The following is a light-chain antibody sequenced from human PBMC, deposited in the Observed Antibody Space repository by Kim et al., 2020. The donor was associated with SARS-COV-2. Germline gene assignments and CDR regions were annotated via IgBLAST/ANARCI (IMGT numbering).Light chain of an antibody. CDR1: QSISRS. CDR3: QQYNDHPT. Sequence: DIQMTQSPSTLSASVGDRVTITCRASQSISRSLAWYQQKPGKAPKVLIYEASNLESGVPIRFSGDGSGTVFTLTIINLQPEDFATYYCQQYNDHPTCGGGTKVEIK. V-gene: IGKV1-5*01. J-gene: IGKJ4*01. CDR2: EAS.